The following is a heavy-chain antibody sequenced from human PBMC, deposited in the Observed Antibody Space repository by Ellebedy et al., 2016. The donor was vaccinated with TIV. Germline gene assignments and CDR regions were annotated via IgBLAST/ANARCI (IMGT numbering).Heavy chain of an antibody. CDR1: GTSISSYY. V-gene: IGHV4-59*08. CDR3: VRHACRNSIFGLTICSRASGDVFDV. J-gene: IGHJ3*01. CDR2: TSFSGIA. D-gene: IGHD3/OR15-3a*01. Sequence: MPSETLSLTCSVSGTSISSYYWSWIRQSPEKGLEWIGDTSFSGIANYNPSVESRVTISVDTSKNLFTLKLTSVTAADTALYYCVRHACRNSIFGLTICSRASGDVFDVWGQGTMVTVSS.